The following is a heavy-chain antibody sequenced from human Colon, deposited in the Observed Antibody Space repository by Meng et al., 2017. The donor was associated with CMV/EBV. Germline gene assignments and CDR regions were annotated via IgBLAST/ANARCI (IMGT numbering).Heavy chain of an antibody. CDR3: AKDPRIGYCSSTSCYQNPYY. J-gene: IGHJ6*02. CDR2: IRYDGTNK. D-gene: IGHD2-2*01. V-gene: IGHV3-30*02. CDR1: GFTFNTYG. Sequence: GGSLRLSCAASGFTFNTYGMHWVRQAPGKGLEWVAFIRYDGTNKYYADSVKGRFTISRDNSKNTLYLQMNSLRAEDTAVYYCAKDPRIGYCSSTSCYQNPYYWGQGTTVTVSS.